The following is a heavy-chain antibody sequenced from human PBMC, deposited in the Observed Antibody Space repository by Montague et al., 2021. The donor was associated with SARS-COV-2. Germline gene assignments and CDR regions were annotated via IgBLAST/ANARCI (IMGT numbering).Heavy chain of an antibody. D-gene: IGHD3-10*01. CDR3: ARDVEGFGELQVDY. Sequence: SLRLSCAASGFTFDDYGKSWVRQAPGKGLEWVSGINWNGGSTGYADSVKGRFTISRDNAKNSLYLQMNSLRAEDTALYYCARDVEGFGELQVDYWGQGTLVTVSS. CDR1: GFTFDDYG. V-gene: IGHV3-20*04. CDR2: INWNGGST. J-gene: IGHJ4*02.